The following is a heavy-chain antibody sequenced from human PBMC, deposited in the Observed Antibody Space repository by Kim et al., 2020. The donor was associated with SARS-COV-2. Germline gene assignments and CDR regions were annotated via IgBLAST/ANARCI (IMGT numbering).Heavy chain of an antibody. D-gene: IGHD6-19*01. Sequence: SQTLSLTCAISGDSVSSNSAAWNWIRKSPSRGLEWLGKTYYRSKWYNTYAVSVKSRITINPDTSKNQFSLQLDSVTPEDTAVYFCAREGGGWSTNYFFDYWGQGTLVTVSS. CDR1: GDSVSSNSAA. J-gene: IGHJ4*02. CDR2: TYYRSKWYN. CDR3: AREGGGWSTNYFFDY. V-gene: IGHV6-1*01.